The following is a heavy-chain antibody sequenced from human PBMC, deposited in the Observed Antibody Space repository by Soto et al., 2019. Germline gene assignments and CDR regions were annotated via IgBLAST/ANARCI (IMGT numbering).Heavy chain of an antibody. CDR3: ARDRGPDYGCYWYFDL. J-gene: IGHJ2*01. Sequence: QVQLQESGPGLVKPSQTLSLTCTVSGGSISSGGYYWSWIRQHPGKGLEWIGYIYYSGSTYYNPSLKSRVTISVDTSKNQFSLKLSAVTAADTAVYYCARDRGPDYGCYWYFDLWGRGTLVTVSS. CDR2: IYYSGST. D-gene: IGHD4-17*01. V-gene: IGHV4-31*03. CDR1: GGSISSGGYY.